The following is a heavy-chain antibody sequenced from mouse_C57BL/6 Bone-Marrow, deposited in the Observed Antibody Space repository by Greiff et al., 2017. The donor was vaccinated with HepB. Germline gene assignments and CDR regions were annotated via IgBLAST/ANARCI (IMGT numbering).Heavy chain of an antibody. Sequence: VQLQQSVAELVRPGASVKLSCTASGIHIKNTYMHWVKPGPEQGLGWGGRIESANGNTKYAPKFQGKAPITADKSPNTAYLQLSSLTSEDPAIYYWARRSATGVAYYAMDYWGQGTSVTAAS. V-gene: IGHV14-3*01. J-gene: IGHJ4*01. CDR3: ARRSATGVAYYAMDY. D-gene: IGHD1-1*01. CDR1: GIHIKNTY. CDR2: IESANGNT.